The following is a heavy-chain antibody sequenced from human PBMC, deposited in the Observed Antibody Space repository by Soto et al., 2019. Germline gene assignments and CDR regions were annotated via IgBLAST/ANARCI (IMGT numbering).Heavy chain of an antibody. CDR2: IYHSGTT. CDR3: ARDRVVATRTSYYGLDA. V-gene: IGHV4-4*02. CDR1: GGSISSFNW. D-gene: IGHD5-12*01. J-gene: IGHJ6*02. Sequence: PSETLSLTCAVSGGSISSFNWWSWIRQTPGKGLEWIGEIYHSGTTNYNPSLKSRATISVDKSKNHFSLKLTSVTAADTAVYYCARDRVVATRTSYYGLDAWGQGTTVTVSS.